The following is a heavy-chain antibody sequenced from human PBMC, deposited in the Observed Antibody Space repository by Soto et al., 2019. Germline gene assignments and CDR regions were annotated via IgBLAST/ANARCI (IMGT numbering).Heavy chain of an antibody. Sequence: ASVKVSCKASGYTFTSYGISWVRQAPGQGLEWMGWISAYNGNTNYAQKLQGRVTMTTDTSTSTAYMELRSLRSDDTAVYYCARGPGTTGLLYYYYMDVWGKGTKVTVSS. D-gene: IGHD1-7*01. CDR3: ARGPGTTGLLYYYYMDV. CDR1: GYTFTSYG. V-gene: IGHV1-18*01. J-gene: IGHJ6*03. CDR2: ISAYNGNT.